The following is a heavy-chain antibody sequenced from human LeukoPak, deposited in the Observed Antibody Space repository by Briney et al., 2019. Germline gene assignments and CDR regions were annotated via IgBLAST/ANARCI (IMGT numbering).Heavy chain of an antibody. D-gene: IGHD2-2*01. CDR2: ISSSSSYI. Sequence: GGSLRLSRAASGFTFSSYSMNWVRQAPGEGVGWVSSISSSSSYIYYADSVKGRFTISRDNAKNSLYLQMNSLRAEDTAVYYCARDQSWEYQLPGYWGQGTLVTVSS. V-gene: IGHV3-21*01. J-gene: IGHJ4*02. CDR1: GFTFSSYS. CDR3: ARDQSWEYQLPGY.